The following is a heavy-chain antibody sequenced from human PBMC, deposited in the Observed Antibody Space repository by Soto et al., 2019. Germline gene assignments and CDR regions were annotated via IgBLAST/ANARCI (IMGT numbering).Heavy chain of an antibody. CDR3: ARDYRFLESLGTTFDP. CDR1: GFSLSTSGMC. CDR2: IDWDDDK. Sequence: SGPTLVNPTQTLTLTCTFSGFSLSTSGMCVSWIRQPPGKALEWLARIDWDDDKYYSTSLKTRLTISKDTSKNQVVLTMTNMDPVDTATYYCARDYRFLESLGTTFDPWGQGTLVTVSS. D-gene: IGHD3-16*01. V-gene: IGHV2-70*11. J-gene: IGHJ5*02.